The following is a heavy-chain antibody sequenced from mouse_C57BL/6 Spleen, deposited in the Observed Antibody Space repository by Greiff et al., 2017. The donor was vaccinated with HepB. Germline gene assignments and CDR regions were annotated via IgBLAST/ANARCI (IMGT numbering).Heavy chain of an antibody. Sequence: EVKLVESGGDLVKPGGSLKLSCAASGFTFSSYGMSWVRQTPDKRLEWVATISSGGSYTYYPDSVKGRFTISRDNAKNTLYLQMSSLKSEDTAMYYCARQGGPIYYGNYPDYWGQGTTLTVSS. V-gene: IGHV5-6*01. CDR3: ARQGGPIYYGNYPDY. CDR2: ISSGGSYT. J-gene: IGHJ2*01. CDR1: GFTFSSYG. D-gene: IGHD2-1*01.